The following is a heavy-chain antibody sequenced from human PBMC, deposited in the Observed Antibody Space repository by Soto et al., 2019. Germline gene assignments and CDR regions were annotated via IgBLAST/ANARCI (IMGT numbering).Heavy chain of an antibody. CDR3: ARERSSGWYVDY. D-gene: IGHD6-19*01. Sequence: QVQLVQSGAEVKKPGASMKVSCKASGFTFTSYEIKWVRQATGQGIEWMGWMNPNSGNTGYAQKFQGRVTMTTNTSISTAYMELSSLRSEDTAVYYCARERSSGWYVDYWGQGTLVTVSS. V-gene: IGHV1-8*01. J-gene: IGHJ4*02. CDR2: MNPNSGNT. CDR1: GFTFTSYE.